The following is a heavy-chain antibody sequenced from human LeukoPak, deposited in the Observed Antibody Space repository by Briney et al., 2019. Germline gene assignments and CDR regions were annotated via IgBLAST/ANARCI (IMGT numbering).Heavy chain of an antibody. CDR2: INPNSGGT. V-gene: IGHV1-2*02. J-gene: IGHJ3*02. CDR3: ARDQVYYYDSSGYYRPNAFDI. Sequence: SVKVSCKASGYTFTGYYMHWVRQAPGQGLEWMGWINPNSGGTNYAQKFQGRVTMTRDTSISTAYMELSRLRSDDTAVYYCARDQVYYYDSSGYYRPNAFDIWGQGTMVTVSS. CDR1: GYTFTGYY. D-gene: IGHD3-22*01.